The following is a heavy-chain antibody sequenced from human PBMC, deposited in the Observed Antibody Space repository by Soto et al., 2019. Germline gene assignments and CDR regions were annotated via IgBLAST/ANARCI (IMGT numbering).Heavy chain of an antibody. J-gene: IGHJ4*02. CDR1: GFTFSSYA. V-gene: IGHV3-23*01. Sequence: EVQLLESGGDLVQPGGSLRLSCVASGFTFSSYAMGWVRKAPGRGLEWVSAITGGGSDTYHADSVKGRFSISRDNSKSTLNMQMHSLRPEDTGVYYCAKGSANASPYYFDYWGRGTLVTVSS. CDR3: AKGSANASPYYFDY. CDR2: ITGGGSDT.